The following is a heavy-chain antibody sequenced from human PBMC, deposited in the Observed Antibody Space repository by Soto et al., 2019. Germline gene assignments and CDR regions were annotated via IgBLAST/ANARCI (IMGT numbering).Heavy chain of an antibody. CDR3: AHTPILRSPPNFDH. D-gene: IGHD4-17*01. V-gene: IGHV2-5*01. Sequence: QITLKESGPALVKPTQTLTLTCAFSGFSLTNSGVAVGWIRQPPGKPLEWLALIYWNDNKRYIPSLESRLTITKDTSENQVVLVMTNVDPLDRATYYCAHTPILRSPPNFDHWGQGTPVTVSS. J-gene: IGHJ4*02. CDR1: GFSLTNSGVA. CDR2: IYWNDNK.